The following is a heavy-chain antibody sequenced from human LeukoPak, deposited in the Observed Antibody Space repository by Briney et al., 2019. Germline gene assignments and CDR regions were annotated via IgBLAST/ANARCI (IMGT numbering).Heavy chain of an antibody. CDR3: AKILYSARYFDS. Sequence: PGRSLRLSCVASGFSFSNYAMSWVRQAPRKGLEWVSSISSAGGGTYYADSVKGRFTISRDNSKNTLYLQMNSLRAEDTAVYYCAKILYSARYFDSWGQGTLVTVSS. V-gene: IGHV3-23*01. CDR1: GFSFSNYA. D-gene: IGHD3-10*02. CDR2: ISSAGGGT. J-gene: IGHJ4*02.